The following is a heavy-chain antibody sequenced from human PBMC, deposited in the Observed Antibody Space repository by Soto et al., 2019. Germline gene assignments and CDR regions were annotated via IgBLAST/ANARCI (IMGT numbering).Heavy chain of an antibody. CDR1: GGSISSYY. Sequence: PSETLSLTCTVSGGSISSYYWSWIRQPPGKGLEWIGYIYYSGSTNYNPSLKSRVTISVDTSKNQFSLKLSSVTAADTAVYYCARGVGAGTYYFDYWGQGTLVTVSS. D-gene: IGHD1-7*01. J-gene: IGHJ4*02. CDR2: IYYSGST. V-gene: IGHV4-59*01. CDR3: ARGVGAGTYYFDY.